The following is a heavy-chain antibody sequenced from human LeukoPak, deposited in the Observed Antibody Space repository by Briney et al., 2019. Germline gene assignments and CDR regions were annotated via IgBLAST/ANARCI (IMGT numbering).Heavy chain of an antibody. CDR1: GYSFTSYW. Sequence: RGESLKISCKGPGYSFTSYWISWVRQMPGKGLEWMGTIDPSDSYTNYSPSFQGHVTISADKSISTAYLQWSSLKASDTAMYYRARGGKSAYGWFDPWGQGALVTVSS. CDR3: ARGGKSAYGWFDP. J-gene: IGHJ5*02. V-gene: IGHV5-10-1*01. CDR2: IDPSDSYT. D-gene: IGHD5-12*01.